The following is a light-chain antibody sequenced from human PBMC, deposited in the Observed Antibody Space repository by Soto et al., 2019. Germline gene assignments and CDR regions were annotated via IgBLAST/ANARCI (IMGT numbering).Light chain of an antibody. Sequence: EIVMTQSPATLSVSPGERATLSCGASQSFSTNLAWYQHKPGQAPRLLIYYTSNRATGIPARFSGSGSGTDFTLTINSLAPEDFAIYYCHQRQSWPRTFGQGTKVDI. V-gene: IGKV3-11*01. CDR1: QSFSTN. J-gene: IGKJ1*01. CDR3: HQRQSWPRT. CDR2: YTS.